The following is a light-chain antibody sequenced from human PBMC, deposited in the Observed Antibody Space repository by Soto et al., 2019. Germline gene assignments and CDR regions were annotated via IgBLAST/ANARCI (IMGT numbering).Light chain of an antibody. CDR3: ATRDNSLSRWV. CDR1: SSNIGAGYD. Sequence: QSVLTQPPSVSGAPGQRITISCTGSSSNIGAGYDVHWYRQLPGTAPELLISADTKRPSGVPDRFSGSKSGTSASLAITGLQAEDEADYYCATRDNSLSRWVFGGGTKVTVL. V-gene: IGLV1-40*01. J-gene: IGLJ3*02. CDR2: ADT.